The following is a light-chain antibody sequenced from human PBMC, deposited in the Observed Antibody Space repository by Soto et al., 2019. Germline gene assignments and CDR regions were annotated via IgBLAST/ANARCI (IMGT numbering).Light chain of an antibody. J-gene: IGKJ3*01. CDR3: QQYGSFPFT. CDR2: GAS. V-gene: IGKV3-20*01. Sequence: DIGLTQSPATLSSSAGDRDTLSCRASQSVSGRLAWYQQKPGEAPRLLIYGASSLASGIPDRFRGSGSGTNFTLTIRSLGPEDFAVYYCQQYGSFPFTFGPGTKVDIK. CDR1: QSVSGR.